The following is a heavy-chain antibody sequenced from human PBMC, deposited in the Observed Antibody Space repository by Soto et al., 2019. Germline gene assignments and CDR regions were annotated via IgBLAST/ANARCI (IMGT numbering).Heavy chain of an antibody. V-gene: IGHV1-2*02. Sequence: ASVKVSCKASGYTFTGYYMHWVRQAPGQGLEWMGWINPNSGGTNYAQKFQGRVTMTRDTSISTAYMELSRLRSDDTAVYYCARSQPGSSSWYHYGMDVWGQGTTVTVSS. CDR3: ARSQPGSSSWYHYGMDV. CDR2: INPNSGGT. D-gene: IGHD6-13*01. CDR1: GYTFTGYY. J-gene: IGHJ6*02.